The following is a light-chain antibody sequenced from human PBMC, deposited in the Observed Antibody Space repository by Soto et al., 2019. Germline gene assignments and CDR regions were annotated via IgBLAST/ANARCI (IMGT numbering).Light chain of an antibody. CDR1: QSVSPW. CDR3: QQYNSYSPWT. V-gene: IGKV1-5*03. J-gene: IGKJ1*01. CDR2: KAS. Sequence: DIQMTQSPSTLSASVGDRVTITCRASQSVSPWLAWYQQKPGKAPKLLIYKASSLESGVPSRFSGSGSGTEFTLTISSLQPDDFATYYCQQYNSYSPWTFGQGTKVDI.